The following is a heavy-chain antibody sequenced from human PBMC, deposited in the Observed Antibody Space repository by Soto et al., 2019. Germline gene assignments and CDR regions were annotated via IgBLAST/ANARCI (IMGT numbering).Heavy chain of an antibody. V-gene: IGHV3-30*09. Sequence: GGSLRLACIASGFTFSFYAIYWVRQAPGKGLEWVSLISYDGSNTYYADSVKGRFAISRDNSKNTLYLQMNTLRAEDTAVYYCARGPMIYGTSSSFECWGQGTLVTVSS. CDR1: GFTFSFYA. CDR2: ISYDGSNT. CDR3: ARGPMIYGTSSSFEC. D-gene: IGHD6-6*01. J-gene: IGHJ4*02.